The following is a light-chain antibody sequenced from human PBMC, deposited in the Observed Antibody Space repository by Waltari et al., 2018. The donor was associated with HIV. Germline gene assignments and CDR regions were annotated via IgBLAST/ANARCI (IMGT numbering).Light chain of an antibody. CDR3: SSYSTLGFVL. J-gene: IGLJ3*02. V-gene: IGLV2-14*01. Sequence: SALTQPASVSGSPGQSITISCTGPASDMTTFNFVSWYQQSPGRAPKLFIFEVYFRPSGVSDRFSGSKSGDTASLTISALRAEDEGDYFCSSYSTLGFVLFGGGTKVTVL. CDR1: ASDMTTFNF. CDR2: EVY.